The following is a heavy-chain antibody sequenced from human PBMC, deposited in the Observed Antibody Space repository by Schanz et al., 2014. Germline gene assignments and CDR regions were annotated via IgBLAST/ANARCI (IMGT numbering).Heavy chain of an antibody. J-gene: IGHJ5*02. CDR1: EFSFSSFG. Sequence: EVQLVESGGGLVKPGGSLRLSCAASEFSFSSFGMNWVRQAPGKGLEWVSGMSGSGSTADYADSVKGRFTISRDNSKNTLYLQMNSLRVEDTAVYYCARQPGRITVSGVVSNWFDPWGQGTLVTVSS. CDR3: ARQPGRITVSGVVSNWFDP. CDR2: MSGSGSTA. D-gene: IGHD3-3*01. V-gene: IGHV3-23*04.